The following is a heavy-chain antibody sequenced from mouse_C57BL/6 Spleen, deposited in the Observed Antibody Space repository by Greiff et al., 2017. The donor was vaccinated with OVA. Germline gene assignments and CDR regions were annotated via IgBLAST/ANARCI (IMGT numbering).Heavy chain of an antibody. CDR3: ARSRRYGDEIYAMDY. CDR2: IYPGDGDT. Sequence: VKLQESGAELVKPGASVKISCKASGYAFSSYWMNWVKQRPGKGLEWIGQIYPGDGDTNYNGKFKGKATLTADKSSSTASMQLSSLTSEDSAVYFCARSRRYGDEIYAMDYWGQGTSVTVSS. J-gene: IGHJ4*01. D-gene: IGHD2-13*01. V-gene: IGHV1-80*01. CDR1: GYAFSSYW.